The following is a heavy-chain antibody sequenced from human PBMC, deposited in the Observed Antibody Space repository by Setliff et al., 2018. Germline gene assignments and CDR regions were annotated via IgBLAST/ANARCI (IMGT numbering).Heavy chain of an antibody. V-gene: IGHV5-51*01. CDR3: ARQESTGSGNNWFDP. Sequence: SLKISCKGPGFSFTDFWTGWVRQMPGKGLEWMGLIYAGDSDTRYNPSFQGRVTMSADKSINTAYLQWSSLKASDTAIYYCARQESTGSGNNWFDPWGQGTLVTVSS. CDR2: IYAGDSDT. J-gene: IGHJ5*02. CDR1: GFSFTDFW. D-gene: IGHD3-10*01.